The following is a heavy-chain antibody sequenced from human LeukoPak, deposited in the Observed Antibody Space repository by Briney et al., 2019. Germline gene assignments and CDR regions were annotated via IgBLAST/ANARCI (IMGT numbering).Heavy chain of an antibody. CDR3: AKVGGQQLSLFDY. J-gene: IGHJ4*02. D-gene: IGHD6-13*01. CDR2: ISGSGGST. Sequence: GGSLRLSCAASGFTFSNYAMTWVRQAPGKGLEWVSAISGSGGSTYYADSVKGRFTISRDNSKNTLYLQMNSLRAEDTAVYYCAKVGGQQLSLFDYWGQGTLVTVSS. CDR1: GFTFSNYA. V-gene: IGHV3-23*01.